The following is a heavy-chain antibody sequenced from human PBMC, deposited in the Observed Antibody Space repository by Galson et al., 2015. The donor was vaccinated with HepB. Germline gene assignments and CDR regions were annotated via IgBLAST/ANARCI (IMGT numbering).Heavy chain of an antibody. D-gene: IGHD6-19*01. V-gene: IGHV1-3*01. Sequence: SVKVSCKASGYTFSSYAMHWVRQAPGQRLEWMGWINAGNGKTQYSQKFQGRVTFTRDTSASTAYMELSSLRSEDTAIYYCAREGARGSGWYWFDYWGQGTLLTVSS. CDR1: GYTFSSYA. CDR2: INAGNGKT. J-gene: IGHJ4*02. CDR3: AREGARGSGWYWFDY.